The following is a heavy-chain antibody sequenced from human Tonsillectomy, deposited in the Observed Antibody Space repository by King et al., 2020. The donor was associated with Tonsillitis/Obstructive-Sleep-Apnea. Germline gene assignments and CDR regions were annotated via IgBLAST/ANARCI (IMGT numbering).Heavy chain of an antibody. CDR1: GGPISSFY. J-gene: IGHJ3*02. V-gene: IGHV4-59*01. Sequence: LQLQESGPGLVKPSETLSLTCTVSGGPISSFYWSWFRQPPGKGLEWIGYIHSIWSTTSNPSLRSRVTISVDTSKNPFSLKLSSVTAADTAVYYCARGDRAFEIWGQGRMVIVSS. CDR2: IHSIWST. CDR3: ARGDRAFEI.